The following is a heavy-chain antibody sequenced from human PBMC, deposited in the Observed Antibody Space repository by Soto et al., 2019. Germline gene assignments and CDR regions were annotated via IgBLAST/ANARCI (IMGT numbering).Heavy chain of an antibody. Sequence: QVQVQESGPGLVKPSETLSLTCSVSGGSMSKFYWSWIRKTAGKVLEWMGRVYATGTSDYNPSLRSRIAMSVDISKKTFSLRLRSVTAADTGVYYCVRDGSKTLRDCFDPWGQGILVTVSS. CDR2: VYATGTS. V-gene: IGHV4-4*07. J-gene: IGHJ5*02. CDR3: VRDGSKTLRDCFDP. CDR1: GGSMSKFY. D-gene: IGHD4-17*01.